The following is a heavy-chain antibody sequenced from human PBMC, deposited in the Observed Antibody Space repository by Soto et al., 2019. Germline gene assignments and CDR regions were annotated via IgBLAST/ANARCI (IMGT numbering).Heavy chain of an antibody. V-gene: IGHV3-23*01. CDR1: RFTFSNYA. Sequence: EVQLLESGGGLVQPGGSLRLSCAASRFTFSNYAMSWVRQAPGKGLEWVSGISGSGGSTYYADSVKGRFTISRDNSNNMLYLQMNSLRAEDTALYYCAKNLADCYDYWVQGALVTVSS. D-gene: IGHD2-21*01. J-gene: IGHJ4*02. CDR3: AKNLADCYDY. CDR2: ISGSGGST.